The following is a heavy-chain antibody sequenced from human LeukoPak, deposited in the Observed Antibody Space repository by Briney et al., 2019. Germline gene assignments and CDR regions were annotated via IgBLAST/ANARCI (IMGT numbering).Heavy chain of an antibody. CDR2: INPNSGGT. J-gene: IGHJ5*02. CDR1: GYTFASYH. D-gene: IGHD6-6*01. CDR3: AFEYSSSVNWFDP. V-gene: IGHV1-2*02. Sequence: ASVKVSCKASGYTFASYHMHWVRQAPGQGLEWMGWINPNSGGTNYAQKFQGRVTMTRDTSISTAYMELSRLRSDDTAVYYCAFEYSSSVNWFDPWGQGTLVTVSS.